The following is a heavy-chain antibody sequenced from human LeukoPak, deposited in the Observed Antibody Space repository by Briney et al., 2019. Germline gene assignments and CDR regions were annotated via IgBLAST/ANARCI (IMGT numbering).Heavy chain of an antibody. CDR2: IYTSGST. CDR3: ARDLSCSSTSCYGYYYYYYMDV. CDR1: GGSISSGSYY. D-gene: IGHD2-2*01. Sequence: SETLSLTCTVSGGSISSGSYYGSWIRQPAGKGLEWIGRIYTSGSTNYNPSLKSRVTISVDTSKNQFSLKLSSVTAADTAVYYCARDLSCSSTSCYGYYYYYYMDVWGKGTTVTVSS. J-gene: IGHJ6*03. V-gene: IGHV4-61*02.